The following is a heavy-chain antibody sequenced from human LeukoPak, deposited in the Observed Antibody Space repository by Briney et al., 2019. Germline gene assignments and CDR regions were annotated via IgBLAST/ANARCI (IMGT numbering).Heavy chain of an antibody. D-gene: IGHD6-6*01. J-gene: IGHJ4*02. Sequence: GGSLRLPCAASGFTFSPYAMAWVRQIPGKGLDWVSAIIGEGGHVTEGGGPTYYADSVKGRFTVSRDNSKNTLYLQMNSLRAEDTAIYYCTKGSRSSWSPRPEYWGQGTLVTVSS. CDR1: GFTFSPYA. V-gene: IGHV3-23*01. CDR3: TKGSRSSWSPRPEY. CDR2: IIGEGGHVTEGGGPT.